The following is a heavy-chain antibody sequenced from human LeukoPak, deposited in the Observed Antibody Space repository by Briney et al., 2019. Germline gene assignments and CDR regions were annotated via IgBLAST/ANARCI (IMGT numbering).Heavy chain of an antibody. D-gene: IGHD3-22*01. CDR2: INPNSGGT. J-gene: IGHJ5*02. V-gene: IGHV1-2*02. CDR1: GYTFTGYY. Sequence: GASVKVSCKASGYTFTGYYMHWVRQAPGQGLEWMVWINPNSGGTNYAQKFQGRVTMTRDTSISTAYMELSRLRSDDTAVYYCARIYYDSSGYYDKWFDPWGQGTLVTVSS. CDR3: ARIYYDSSGYYDKWFDP.